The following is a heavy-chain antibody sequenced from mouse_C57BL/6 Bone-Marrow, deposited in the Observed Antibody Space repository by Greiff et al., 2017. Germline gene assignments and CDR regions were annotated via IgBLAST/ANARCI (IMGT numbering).Heavy chain of an antibody. V-gene: IGHV1-22*01. CDR3: ARQEGGYRDWFAY. Sequence: VQLQQSGPELVKPGASVKISCKASGYTFTDYNMHWVKQSHGKSLEWIGYINPNNGGTSYNQKFKGKATLTVNKSSSTAYMELRSLTSEDSAVYYCARQEGGYRDWFAYWGQGTLVTVSA. CDR1: GYTFTDYN. CDR2: INPNNGGT. J-gene: IGHJ3*01. D-gene: IGHD2-2*01.